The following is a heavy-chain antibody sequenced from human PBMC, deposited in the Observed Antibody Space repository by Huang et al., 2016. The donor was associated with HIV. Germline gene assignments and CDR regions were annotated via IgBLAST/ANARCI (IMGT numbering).Heavy chain of an antibody. V-gene: IGHV3-21*02. D-gene: IGHD3-22*01. CDR2: ITSSSDYI. Sequence: EVQLVQSGGGLVKPGGSLRLSCAASGFPFSVYSMTWVRQAPGRGLEWVSAITSSSDYIYNADAVKGRFTVSRDNAKNSLYLQMNSLKAEDTAVYYCARAYHYDSNAIWGLDLWGQGTLVTVSS. CDR1: GFPFSVYS. CDR3: ARAYHYDSNAIWGLDL. J-gene: IGHJ5*02.